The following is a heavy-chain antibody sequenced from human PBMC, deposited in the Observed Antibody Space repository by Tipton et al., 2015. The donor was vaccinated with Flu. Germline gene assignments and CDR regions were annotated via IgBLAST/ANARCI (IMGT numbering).Heavy chain of an antibody. D-gene: IGHD3-22*01. CDR2: INPSGGST. V-gene: IGHV1-46*01. Sequence: QVQLVQSGAEVKKPGASVKVSCKASGYTFTSYYMHWVRQAPGQGLEWMGIINPSGGSTSYAQKFQGRVTMTRDTSTSTVYMELSSLRSEDTAVYYCARDAGQGYYDSRGYYPEYVQHWGQGTLVTVSS. CDR1: GYTFTSYY. CDR3: ARDAGQGYYDSRGYYPEYVQH. J-gene: IGHJ1*01.